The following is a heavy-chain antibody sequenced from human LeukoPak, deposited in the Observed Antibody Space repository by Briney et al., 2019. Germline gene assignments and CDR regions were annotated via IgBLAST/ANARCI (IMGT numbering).Heavy chain of an antibody. Sequence: ASVKVSCKASGYTFTSYDINWVRQATGQGLGWMGWMNPNSGNTGYAQKFQGRVTMTRNTSISTAYMELSSLRSEDTAVYYCARAPGFWSGLYPRYFQHWGQGTLVTVSS. CDR2: MNPNSGNT. CDR3: ARAPGFWSGLYPRYFQH. J-gene: IGHJ1*01. CDR1: GYTFTSYD. V-gene: IGHV1-8*01. D-gene: IGHD3-3*01.